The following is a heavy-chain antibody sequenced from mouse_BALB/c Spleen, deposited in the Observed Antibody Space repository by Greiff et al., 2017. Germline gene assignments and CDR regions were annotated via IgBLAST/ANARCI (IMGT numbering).Heavy chain of an antibody. D-gene: IGHD2-4*01. J-gene: IGHJ3*01. Sequence: EVQLQESGPGLVKPSQSLSLTCSVTGYSITGGYYWNWIRQFPGNKLEWMGYISYDGSNNYNPSLKNRISITRDTSKNQFFLKLNSVTTEDTATYYCARHDYGQAWFAYWGQGTLVTVSA. CDR3: ARHDYGQAWFAY. CDR2: ISYDGSN. CDR1: GYSITGGYY. V-gene: IGHV3-6*02.